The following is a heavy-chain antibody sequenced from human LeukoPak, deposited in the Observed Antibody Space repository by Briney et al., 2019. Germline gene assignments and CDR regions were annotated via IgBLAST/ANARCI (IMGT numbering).Heavy chain of an antibody. CDR3: ARSRGGGAFWDSSDP. CDR1: GGSISSYY. D-gene: IGHD3/OR15-3a*01. J-gene: IGHJ5*02. V-gene: IGHV4-59*08. Sequence: SETLSLTCTVTGGSISSYYWSWLRQSPGKGPEWIGYIYHSGNTNYNPSLKSRLTISVARSKNQISLKLTSVTAADTAMYYCARSRGGGAFWDSSDPWGQGTLVIVSS. CDR2: IYHSGNT.